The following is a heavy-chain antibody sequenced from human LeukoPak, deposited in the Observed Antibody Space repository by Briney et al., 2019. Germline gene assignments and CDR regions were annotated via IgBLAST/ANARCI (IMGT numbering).Heavy chain of an antibody. Sequence: GASVKVSCKASGYMFTGYYIHWVRQAPGQGLEWMGWINPNSGGTNYAQKFQGRVTMTRDTSISTAYMELSRLRSDDTAVYYCATHDYGGNGLDPWGQGTLVTVSS. CDR3: ATHDYGGNGLDP. J-gene: IGHJ5*02. CDR1: GYMFTGYY. CDR2: INPNSGGT. D-gene: IGHD4-23*01. V-gene: IGHV1-2*02.